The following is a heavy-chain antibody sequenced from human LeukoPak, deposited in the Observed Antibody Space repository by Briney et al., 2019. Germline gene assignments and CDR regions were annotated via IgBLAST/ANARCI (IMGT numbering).Heavy chain of an antibody. D-gene: IGHD3-22*01. CDR2: INPNSGGT. CDR3: ARTILYDSSGYSLGY. CDR1: GYTYTHHY. J-gene: IGHJ4*02. V-gene: IGHV1-2*02. Sequence: ASVKDSCKSTGYTYTHHYMHSLRQAPGQGLEWMGWINPNSGGTNYAQKFQGRVTMTRDTSISTAYMELSRLRSNDTAVYYCARTILYDSSGYSLGYWGQGTLVTVSS.